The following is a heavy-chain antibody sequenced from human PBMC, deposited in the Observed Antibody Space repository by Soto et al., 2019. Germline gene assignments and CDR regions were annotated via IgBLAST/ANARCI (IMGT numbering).Heavy chain of an antibody. V-gene: IGHV4-39*07. CDR1: GGTISSRTYS. CDR2: IYYHGNT. D-gene: IGHD3-9*01. J-gene: IGHJ5*02. Sequence: SETLCLTCAVSGGTISSRTYSWGWIRQPPGKTLEWIGTIYYHGNTNYNPSLKSRVTISVDTSKNQFSLKLTSVTAADTAVYYCARGALLRYFDWPWGQGTLVTVSS. CDR3: ARGALLRYFDWP.